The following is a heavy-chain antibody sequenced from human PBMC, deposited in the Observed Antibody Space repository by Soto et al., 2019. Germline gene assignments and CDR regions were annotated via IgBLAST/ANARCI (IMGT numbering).Heavy chain of an antibody. D-gene: IGHD7-27*01. CDR3: TRANWYSEY. V-gene: IGHV4-59*11. Sequence: QVQLQESGPGLVKPSETLSLTCSDSGGSISNHYWSWIRQPPGKGLEWIGYSYYNGNTNYNPSLKSRVTMSVDTSRNQISLKLTTVTAADTAVYYCTRANWYSEYWGQGTLVTVSS. CDR1: GGSISNHY. CDR2: SYYNGNT. J-gene: IGHJ4*02.